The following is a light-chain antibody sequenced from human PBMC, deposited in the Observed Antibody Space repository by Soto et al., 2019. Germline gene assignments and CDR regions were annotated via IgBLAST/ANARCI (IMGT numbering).Light chain of an antibody. J-gene: IGKJ1*01. CDR3: QHYGSSGT. V-gene: IGKV3-20*01. Sequence: VLTQCPCTLSYSPGAMATLCCRASQSVSSSYLAWYQQKPGQAPRLLIYGSTNRATGIPDRFSGSGSGKDFTLTISRLEPEDSAVYYCQHYGSSGTFGQGTKVDIK. CDR1: QSVSSSY. CDR2: GST.